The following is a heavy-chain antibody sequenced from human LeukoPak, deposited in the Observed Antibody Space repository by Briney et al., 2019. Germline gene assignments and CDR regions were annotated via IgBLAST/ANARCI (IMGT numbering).Heavy chain of an antibody. Sequence: ASVKVSCKASGYTFTSYDINWVRQATGQGLEWMGWMNPNSGNTGYAQKFQGRVTMTRNTSISTAYMELSSLRSEDTAVYYCARGNIVVVPADIGSADYYYGMDVWGQGATVTVSS. CDR3: ARGNIVVVPADIGSADYYYGMDV. CDR2: MNPNSGNT. J-gene: IGHJ6*02. V-gene: IGHV1-8*01. D-gene: IGHD2-2*01. CDR1: GYTFTSYD.